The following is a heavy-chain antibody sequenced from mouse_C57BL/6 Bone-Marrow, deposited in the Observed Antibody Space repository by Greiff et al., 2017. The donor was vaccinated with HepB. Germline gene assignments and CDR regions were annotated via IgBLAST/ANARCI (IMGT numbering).Heavy chain of an antibody. V-gene: IGHV1-19*01. D-gene: IGHD4-1*01. Sequence: EVQLQQSGPVLVKPGASVKMSCKASGYTFTDYYMNWVKQSHGKSLEWIGVINPYNGGTSYNQKFKGKATLTVDKSSSTAYMELNSLTSEDSAVYYCARLKTGTVDYWGQGTTLTVSS. CDR2: INPYNGGT. CDR1: GYTFTDYY. CDR3: ARLKTGTVDY. J-gene: IGHJ2*01.